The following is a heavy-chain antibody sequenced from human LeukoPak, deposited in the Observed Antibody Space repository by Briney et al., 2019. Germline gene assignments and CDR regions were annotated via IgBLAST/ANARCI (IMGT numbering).Heavy chain of an antibody. D-gene: IGHD3-22*01. CDR1: GYTFTSYA. CDR2: INAGNGNT. J-gene: IGHJ4*02. V-gene: IGHV1-3*01. Sequence: ASVKVSCKASGYTFTSYAMHWVRQAPGQRLEWMGWINAGNGNTKYSQKFQGRVTITRDTSASTAYMELSSLRSEDTAVYYCARGRLYDSSGYHMIAYWGQGTLVTVSS. CDR3: ARGRLYDSSGYHMIAY.